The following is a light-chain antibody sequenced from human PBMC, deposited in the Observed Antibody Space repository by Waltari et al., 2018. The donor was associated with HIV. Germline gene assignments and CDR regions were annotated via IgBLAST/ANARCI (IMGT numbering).Light chain of an antibody. CDR1: SSDVGDYDY. CDR2: EVS. Sequence: QSALTQPPSASGSPGQSVTISCTGTSSDVGDYDYVPWYQQHPGKAPKLMIYEVSKRPSGFPDRFSGSKSGNTASLTVAGLQAEDEADYYCSSYAGSNNVVFGGGTKLTVL. CDR3: SSYAGSNNVV. V-gene: IGLV2-8*01. J-gene: IGLJ2*01.